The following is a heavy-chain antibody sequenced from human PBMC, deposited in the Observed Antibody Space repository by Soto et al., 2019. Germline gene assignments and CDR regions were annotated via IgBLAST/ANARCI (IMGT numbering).Heavy chain of an antibody. D-gene: IGHD6-13*01. CDR1: GFTFSSYG. CDR3: ASGGLVPGGYYYYYGMDV. CDR2: ISYDGSNK. Sequence: QVQLVESGGGVVQPGRSLRLSCAASGFTFSSYGMHWVRQAPGKGLEWVAVISYDGSNKYYADSVKGRFTISRDNSKTTLYLQMNSLRAEDTAVYYCASGGLVPGGYYYYYGMDVWGQGTTVTVSS. J-gene: IGHJ6*02. V-gene: IGHV3-30*03.